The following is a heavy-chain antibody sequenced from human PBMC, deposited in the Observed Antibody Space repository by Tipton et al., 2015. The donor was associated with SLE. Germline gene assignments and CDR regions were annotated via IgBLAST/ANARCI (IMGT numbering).Heavy chain of an antibody. CDR1: GGSISSGSYY. CDR3: ARTGIAAAVDY. CDR2: IYTSGST. D-gene: IGHD6-13*01. J-gene: IGHJ4*02. V-gene: IGHV4-61*02. Sequence: TLSLTCTVSGGSISSGSYYWSWIRQPARKGLEWIGRIYTSGSTNYNPSLKSRVTISVDTSKNQFSLKLSSVTAADTAVYYCARTGIAAAVDYWGQGTLVTVSS.